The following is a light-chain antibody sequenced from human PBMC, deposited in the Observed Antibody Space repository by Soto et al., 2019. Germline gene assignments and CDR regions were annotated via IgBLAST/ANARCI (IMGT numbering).Light chain of an antibody. V-gene: IGLV4-60*02. CDR1: SGHSTYI. J-gene: IGLJ2*01. CDR2: LEGSGSY. CDR3: ETWDIDTRV. Sequence: QLVLPQSSSASPALGSSVQLTCTLSSGHSTYIIAWHQQQPGKAPRSLMKLEGSGSYNQGSGVPDRFSGSGSGADRYLTISNLQFDDEADYYCETWDIDTRVVGVGTKLTVL.